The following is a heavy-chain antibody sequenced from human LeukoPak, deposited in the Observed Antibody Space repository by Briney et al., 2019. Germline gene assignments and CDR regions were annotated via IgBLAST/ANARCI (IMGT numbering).Heavy chain of an antibody. CDR2: IKVDGSEK. D-gene: IGHD6-19*01. CDR3: TRAGYSSGFDS. V-gene: IGHV3-7*02. J-gene: IGHJ5*01. Sequence: PGRSLRLSCAASRFTISSSWMSWVRQAPGKGLEWVANIKVDGSEKNYVDSVKGRFTISRDNAKKSLYLQMDSLIAEDTAVYFCTRAGYSSGFDSWGQGTLVTVSS. CDR1: RFTISSSW.